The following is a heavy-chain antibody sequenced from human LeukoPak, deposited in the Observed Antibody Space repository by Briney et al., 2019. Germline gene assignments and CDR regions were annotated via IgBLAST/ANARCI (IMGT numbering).Heavy chain of an antibody. V-gene: IGHV3-23*01. CDR3: AKFEVAAMADY. J-gene: IGHJ4*02. D-gene: IGHD2-15*01. Sequence: GSLRLSCAASGFTFSSYAMSWVRQAPGKGLVWVSAISGSGSSTYYADSVKGRFTISRDNSKNTLYLQMNSLRAEDTAVYYCAKFEVAAMADYWGQGTLVTVSS. CDR2: ISGSGSST. CDR1: GFTFSSYA.